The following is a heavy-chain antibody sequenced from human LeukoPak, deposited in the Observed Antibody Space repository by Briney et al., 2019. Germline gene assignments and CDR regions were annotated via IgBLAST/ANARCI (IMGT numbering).Heavy chain of an antibody. J-gene: IGHJ6*02. CDR3: AREGVEQQLVLVDYYYYGMDV. D-gene: IGHD6-13*01. Sequence: GASAKVSCKASGGTFSSYAISWVRQAPGQGLEWMGGIIPIFGTANYAQKFQGRVTITADESTSTAYMELSSLRSEDTAVYYCAREGVEQQLVLVDYYYYGMDVWGQGTTVTVSS. V-gene: IGHV1-69*13. CDR1: GGTFSSYA. CDR2: IIPIFGTA.